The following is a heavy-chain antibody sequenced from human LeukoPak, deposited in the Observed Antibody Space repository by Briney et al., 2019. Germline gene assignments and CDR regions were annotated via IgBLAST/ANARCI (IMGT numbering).Heavy chain of an antibody. D-gene: IGHD3-16*01. CDR1: GYTFTGYY. CDR3: ARDKSAPWGGFDY. CDR2: INPNSGGT. V-gene: IGHV1-2*02. J-gene: IGHJ4*02. Sequence: ASVKVSCKASGYTFTGYYMHWVRQAPGQGLEWMGWINPNSGGTNYAQKFQGRVTMTRDTSISTAYMELSRLRSDDTAVYYCARDKSAPWGGFDYWGQGTLVTVSS.